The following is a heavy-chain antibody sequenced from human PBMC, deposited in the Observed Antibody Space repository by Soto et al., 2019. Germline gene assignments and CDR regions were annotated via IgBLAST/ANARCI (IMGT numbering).Heavy chain of an antibody. CDR2: IHESGKT. CDR3: ARGSGYTAIDF. V-gene: IGHV4-59*01. D-gene: IGHD3-22*01. Sequence: SETLSLTCTVPGGSISTSYWSWIRQPPGKGLEWIGYIHESGKTNYNPSLKSRVATSVDTSKNQFSLRLSSVTAADTAIYYCARGSGYTAIDFWGQGTLVTVS. J-gene: IGHJ4*01. CDR1: GGSISTSY.